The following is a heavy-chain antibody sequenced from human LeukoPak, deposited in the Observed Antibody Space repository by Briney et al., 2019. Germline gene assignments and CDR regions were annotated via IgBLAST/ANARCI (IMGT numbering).Heavy chain of an antibody. CDR3: ARATTYYYGTDV. CDR1: GGSITNYY. Sequence: PSATLSLTCTVSGGSITNYYWIWIRQPPGKGLEWIGYIYYSGSTNYNPSLKSRVTMSVDTSKNQFSLELTSVTPADTAVYYCARATTYYYGTDVWGQGTTVTVSS. J-gene: IGHJ6*02. V-gene: IGHV4-59*01. CDR2: IYYSGST. D-gene: IGHD1-1*01.